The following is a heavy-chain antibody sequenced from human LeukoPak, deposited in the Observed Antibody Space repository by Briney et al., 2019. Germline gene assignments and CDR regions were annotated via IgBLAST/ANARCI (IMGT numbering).Heavy chain of an antibody. CDR3: VRAGLGFDY. Sequence: GGSLRLSCAASGFAFSSYWMHWVRQAPGKGLVWVSRISSDGSSTRYADSVKGRFTISRDNANNTLYLQMNSLRAEDTAVYYCVRAGLGFDYWGQGTLVTVSS. CDR1: GFAFSSYW. J-gene: IGHJ4*02. CDR2: ISSDGSST. D-gene: IGHD3/OR15-3a*01. V-gene: IGHV3-74*01.